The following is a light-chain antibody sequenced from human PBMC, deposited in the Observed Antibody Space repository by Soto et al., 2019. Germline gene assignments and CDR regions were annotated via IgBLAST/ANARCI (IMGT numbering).Light chain of an antibody. J-gene: IGKJ3*01. CDR1: QSVSSSY. CDR3: QQYGSSRGFT. V-gene: IGKV3-20*01. Sequence: EIGLTQSPGTLSLSPGERATLSCRASQSVSSSYLAWYQQKPGQAPRLLIYGASGRATGIPARFSGSESGTDYTLSISRLEPEDFAVYYCQQYGSSRGFTFGPGTKVDIK. CDR2: GAS.